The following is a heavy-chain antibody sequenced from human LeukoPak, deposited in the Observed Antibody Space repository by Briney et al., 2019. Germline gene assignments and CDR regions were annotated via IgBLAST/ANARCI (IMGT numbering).Heavy chain of an antibody. J-gene: IGHJ4*02. CDR1: GYSFTTYW. V-gene: IGHV5-51*01. CDR2: IYPGDFDT. Sequence: GESLKISCKGSGYSFTTYWIGWVRQMPGKGLEWMGIIYPGDFDTRYSPSFQGQVTISADKSISTAYLQWSSLKASDTDMYYCARRDCGSSACHEDHWGQGTLVTVSS. CDR3: ARRDCGSSACHEDH. D-gene: IGHD2-15*01.